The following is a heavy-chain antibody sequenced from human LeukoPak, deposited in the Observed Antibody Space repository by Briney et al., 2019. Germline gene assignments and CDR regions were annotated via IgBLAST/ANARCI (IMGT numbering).Heavy chain of an antibody. CDR3: ASRGYCSSTSCYTPPYYYGMDV. CDR2: INHSGST. D-gene: IGHD2-2*02. Sequence: PSETLSLTCAVYGGSFSGYYWSWIRQPPGKGLEWIGEINHSGSTNYNPSLKSRVTISVDTSKNQFSLKLSSVTAADTAVYYCASRGYCSSTSCYTPPYYYGMDVWGQGTTVTVSS. J-gene: IGHJ6*02. V-gene: IGHV4-34*01. CDR1: GGSFSGYY.